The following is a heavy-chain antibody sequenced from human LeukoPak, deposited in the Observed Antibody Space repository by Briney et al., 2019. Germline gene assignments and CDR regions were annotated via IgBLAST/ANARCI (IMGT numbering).Heavy chain of an antibody. J-gene: IGHJ6*03. CDR3: ARGGSVRFGELLWDYYYYYYMDV. CDR2: IYYSGST. CDR1: GYSISSGYY. Sequence: SETLSLTCTVSGYSISSGYYWGWIRQPPGKGLEWIGYIYYSGSTNYNPSLKSRVTISVDTSKNQFSLKLSSVTAADTAVYYCARGGSVRFGELLWDYYYYYYMDVWGKGTTVTVSS. D-gene: IGHD3-10*01. V-gene: IGHV4-38-2*02.